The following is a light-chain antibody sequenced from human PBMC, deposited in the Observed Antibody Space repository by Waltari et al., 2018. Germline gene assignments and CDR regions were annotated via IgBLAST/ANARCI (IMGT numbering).Light chain of an antibody. V-gene: IGKV1-39*01. CDR3: QQSYSPPYT. CDR1: ETISSY. Sequence: DIQLTQSPSSLSASVGDTVTFTCRASETISSYLNWYQQKPAQAPTLLIYAISNLQSGVPSRFSGTASGTEFTLTISSQQHEDFATYYCQQSYSPPYTFGQGTKLEI. CDR2: AIS. J-gene: IGKJ2*01.